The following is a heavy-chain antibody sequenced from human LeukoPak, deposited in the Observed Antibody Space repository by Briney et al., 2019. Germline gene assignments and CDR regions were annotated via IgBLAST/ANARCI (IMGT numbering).Heavy chain of an antibody. Sequence: SVKVSCKASGYTFTSYGISWVRQAPGQGLEWMGRIIPILGIANYAQKFQGRVTITADKSTSTAYMELSSLRSEDTAVYYCARDKEWLLDYWGQGTLVTVSS. CDR2: IIPILGIA. CDR3: ARDKEWLLDY. J-gene: IGHJ4*02. CDR1: GYTFTSYG. V-gene: IGHV1-69*04. D-gene: IGHD3-3*01.